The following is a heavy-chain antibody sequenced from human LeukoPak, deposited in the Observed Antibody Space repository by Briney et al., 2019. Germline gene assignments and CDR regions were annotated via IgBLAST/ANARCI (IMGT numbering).Heavy chain of an antibody. Sequence: ASVKVSCKASGYTFTNYGITWVRQAPGQGLEWMGWISTYNDDTNYAQNLQGRVTMTTDTSTSTAYMELRSLRSDDTAAYYCARVSGYEDYWGQGTLVTVSS. CDR1: GYTFTNYG. D-gene: IGHD3-3*01. CDR2: ISTYNDDT. CDR3: ARVSGYEDY. J-gene: IGHJ4*02. V-gene: IGHV1-18*01.